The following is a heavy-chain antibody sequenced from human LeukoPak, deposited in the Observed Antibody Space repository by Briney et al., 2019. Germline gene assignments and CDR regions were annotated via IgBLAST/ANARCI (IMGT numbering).Heavy chain of an antibody. D-gene: IGHD5-24*01. CDR3: ARGVRWLQLSYFDY. Sequence: SQTLSLTCPVSGGSISSGVYYWSWIRQHPGKGLEWIGYIYYSGSTYYNPSLKSRVTISVDTSKNQFSLKLSSVTAADTAVYYWARGVRWLQLSYFDYWGQGTLVTVSS. CDR1: GGSISSGVYY. J-gene: IGHJ4*02. V-gene: IGHV4-31*03. CDR2: IYYSGST.